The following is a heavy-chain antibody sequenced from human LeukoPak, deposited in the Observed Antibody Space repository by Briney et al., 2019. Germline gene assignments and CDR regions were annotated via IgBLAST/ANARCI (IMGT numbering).Heavy chain of an antibody. Sequence: ASVKVSCKASGYTFTSYGINWVRQATGQGLEWMGWMNPNSGNTGYAQKFQGRVTITRNTSISTAYMELSSLRSEDTAVYYCARSVGYSRSDYWGQGTLVTVSS. CDR2: MNPNSGNT. V-gene: IGHV1-8*03. J-gene: IGHJ4*02. CDR3: ARSVGYSRSDY. CDR1: GYTFTSYG. D-gene: IGHD6-13*01.